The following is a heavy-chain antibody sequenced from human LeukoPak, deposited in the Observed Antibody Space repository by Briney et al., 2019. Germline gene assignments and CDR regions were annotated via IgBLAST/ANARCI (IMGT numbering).Heavy chain of an antibody. CDR1: GFTFSSYS. CDR2: ISTSSTYI. D-gene: IGHD3-9*01. V-gene: IGHV3-21*01. CDR3: ARDPNYDILTGYHK. Sequence: GGSLRLSCEASGFTFSSYSMNWVRQAPGKGLEWVSSISTSSTYIYYADSVKGRFTISRDNAKNSLYLQMNSLRAEDTAVYYCARDPNYDILTGYHKWGQGTLVTVSS. J-gene: IGHJ4*02.